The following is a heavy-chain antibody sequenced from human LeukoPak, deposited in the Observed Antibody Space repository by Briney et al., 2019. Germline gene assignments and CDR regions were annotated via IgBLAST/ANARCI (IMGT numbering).Heavy chain of an antibody. D-gene: IGHD3-10*01. Sequence: GGSLRLSCAASGFTFNTYSMNWVRQAPGKGLEWVSSICGTSSYIYYADSVKGRFTISRDNAKNSLYLQMNSLRAEDTAVYYCSRSSMVRGIMDYYYGMDVWGKGTTVTVSS. CDR1: GFTFNTYS. J-gene: IGHJ6*04. CDR2: ICGTSSYI. CDR3: SRSSMVRGIMDYYYGMDV. V-gene: IGHV3-21*01.